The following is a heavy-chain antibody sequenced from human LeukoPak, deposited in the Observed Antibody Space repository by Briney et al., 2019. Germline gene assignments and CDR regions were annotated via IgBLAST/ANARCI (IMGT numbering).Heavy chain of an antibody. D-gene: IGHD1-26*01. CDR2: IIPIFGTA. V-gene: IGHV1-69*05. Sequence: ASVKVSCKASGGTFSSYAISRVRQAPGQGLGRMGGIIPIFGTANYAQKFQGRVTITTDESTSTAYMELSSLRSEDTAVYYCASHVGSYSKGEIWGQGTMVTVSS. CDR3: ASHVGSYSKGEI. CDR1: GGTFSSYA. J-gene: IGHJ3*02.